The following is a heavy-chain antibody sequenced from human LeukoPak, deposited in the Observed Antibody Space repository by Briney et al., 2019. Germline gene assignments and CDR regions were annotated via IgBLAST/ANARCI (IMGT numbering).Heavy chain of an antibody. J-gene: IGHJ4*02. V-gene: IGHV3-23*01. CDR1: GFTFSSYW. Sequence: QPGGSLRLSCAASGFTFSSYWMSWVRQAPGKGLEWVTGISGSGASTYYADSVKGRFTISRDNSKNTLYLQVNSLRAEDTAVYYCARLLTDYTNSRRFDCWGQGTLVTVSS. D-gene: IGHD4-11*01. CDR2: ISGSGAST. CDR3: ARLLTDYTNSRRFDC.